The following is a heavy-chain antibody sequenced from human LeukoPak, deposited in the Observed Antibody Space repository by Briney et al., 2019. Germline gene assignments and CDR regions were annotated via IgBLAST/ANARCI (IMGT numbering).Heavy chain of an antibody. D-gene: IGHD2-2*01. J-gene: IGHJ6*02. V-gene: IGHV5-51*01. CDR3: PRRVVVPGALDPDDYYALDV. Sequence: GESLKISCKGSGYSFTSYWIGWVRQMPGKGLEWMGIVHPGDSNTRYSPSFQGQVTISIDKSISTAYLQWSSLKASDTAMYYCPRRVVVPGALDPDDYYALDVWGQGTTVTVSS. CDR1: GYSFTSYW. CDR2: VHPGDSNT.